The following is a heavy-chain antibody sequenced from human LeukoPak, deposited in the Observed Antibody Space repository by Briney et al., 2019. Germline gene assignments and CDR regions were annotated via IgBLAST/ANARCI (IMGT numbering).Heavy chain of an antibody. Sequence: SETLSLTCAVYGGSFSGYYWAWLRQSPGKGLEWIGQINHSGSTNYNPSLKSRVTISVDTSKNQFSLKVRSVTAADTAVYSCAREREESGAWYERPHFDYCGQGALVTVSS. V-gene: IGHV4-34*01. CDR2: INHSGST. CDR1: GGSFSGYY. J-gene: IGHJ4*02. CDR3: AREREESGAWYERPHFDY. D-gene: IGHD6-19*01.